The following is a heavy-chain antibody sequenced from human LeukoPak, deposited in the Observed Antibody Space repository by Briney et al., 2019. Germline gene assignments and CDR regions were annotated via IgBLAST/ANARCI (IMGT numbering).Heavy chain of an antibody. V-gene: IGHV1-69*05. CDR1: GGTFSSYA. CDR3: LCFGLGAHGAGTY. D-gene: IGHD6-13*01. Sequence: GSSVKVSCKASGGTFSSYAISWVRQAPGQGLGWMGGIIPIFGTANYAQKFQGRVTITTDESTSTAYMELSSLRSEDTAVYYCLCFGLGAHGAGTYWGQGTLVTVSS. J-gene: IGHJ4*02. CDR2: IIPIFGTA.